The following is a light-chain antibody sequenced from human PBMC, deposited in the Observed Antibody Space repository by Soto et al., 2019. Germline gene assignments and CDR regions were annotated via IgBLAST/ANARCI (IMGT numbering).Light chain of an antibody. CDR3: QQRSNWPPSIT. J-gene: IGKJ5*01. CDR1: QSVSSY. Sequence: EIVLTQSPATLSLSPGERATLSCRASQSVSSYLAWYQQKPGQAPRLLIYDASNRATGIPARFSGSGSGTEFTLTISCLEPEDFAVYYCQQRSNWPPSITFGQGTRLEIK. CDR2: DAS. V-gene: IGKV3-11*01.